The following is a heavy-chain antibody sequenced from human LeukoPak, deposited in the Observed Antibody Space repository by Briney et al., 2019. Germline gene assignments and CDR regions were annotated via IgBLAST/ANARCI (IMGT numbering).Heavy chain of an antibody. Sequence: PGGSLRLSCEASGFTSISYWMSWVRQAPGKGLEWVANIKQDGTERYYVDSVKGRFTISRDNAKNSLYLQMNSLRAEDTAVYYCARDILWELNAFDIWGQGTMVTVSS. CDR2: IKQDGTER. D-gene: IGHD1-26*01. CDR1: GFTSISYW. V-gene: IGHV3-7*01. CDR3: ARDILWELNAFDI. J-gene: IGHJ3*02.